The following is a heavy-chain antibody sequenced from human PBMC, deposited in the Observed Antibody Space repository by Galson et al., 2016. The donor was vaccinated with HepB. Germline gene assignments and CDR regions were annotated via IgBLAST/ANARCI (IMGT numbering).Heavy chain of an antibody. D-gene: IGHD5-24*01. CDR1: GFTFSSYT. CDR2: ISYDGTSK. CDR3: ARVNKRRYTVSGLDV. J-gene: IGHJ6*02. V-gene: IGHV3-30-3*01. Sequence: SLRLSCAASGFTFSSYTMHWVRQAPGKGVEWMAFISYDGTSKHHADSVKGRFTISRDNSKSTLYLQMNSLRHEDTAVYYCARVNKRRYTVSGLDVWGQGTTVTVSS.